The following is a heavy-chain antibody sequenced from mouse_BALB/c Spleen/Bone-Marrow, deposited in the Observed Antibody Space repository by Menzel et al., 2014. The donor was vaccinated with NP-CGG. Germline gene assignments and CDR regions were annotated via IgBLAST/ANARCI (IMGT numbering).Heavy chain of an antibody. Sequence: QVQLQQSGAELARPGASVKMSCKASGYTFTSYTMHWVKQRPGQGLEWIGYINPSSGYTNYNQRFKDKATLTADKSSSTAYMQLSSLTSEDSAVYYCARSNGNYVLAYWGQGTLVTVSA. D-gene: IGHD2-1*01. V-gene: IGHV1-4*01. CDR3: ARSNGNYVLAY. CDR2: INPSSGYT. J-gene: IGHJ3*01. CDR1: GYTFTSYT.